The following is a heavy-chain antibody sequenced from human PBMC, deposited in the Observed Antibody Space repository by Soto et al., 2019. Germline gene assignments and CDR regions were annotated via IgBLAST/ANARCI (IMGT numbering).Heavy chain of an antibody. J-gene: IGHJ4*02. D-gene: IGHD2-15*01. CDR3: AKRPTFCSGGSCYSRGYFDY. CDR1: GFTFSSYA. Sequence: EVQLLESGGGLVQPGGSLRLSCAASGFTFSSYAMSWVRQAPGKGLEWVSAISGSGGSTYYADSVKGRFTISRDNSKNTLYLQMNSLRAEDTAVYYCAKRPTFCSGGSCYSRGYFDYWGQGTLVTVSS. V-gene: IGHV3-23*01. CDR2: ISGSGGST.